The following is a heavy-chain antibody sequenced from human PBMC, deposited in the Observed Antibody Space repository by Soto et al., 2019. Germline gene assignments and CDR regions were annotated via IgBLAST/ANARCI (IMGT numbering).Heavy chain of an antibody. CDR1: GGSISSGGYY. Sequence: SETLSLTCTVSGGSISSGGYYWSWIRQHPGKGLEWIGYIYYSGSTYYNPSLKSRVTISVDTSKNAYSMKLSSVTAADTAVYYCARDTDTAMVTWAFDIWGQGTMVTVSS. CDR2: IYYSGST. CDR3: ARDTDTAMVTWAFDI. D-gene: IGHD5-18*01. V-gene: IGHV4-31*03. J-gene: IGHJ3*02.